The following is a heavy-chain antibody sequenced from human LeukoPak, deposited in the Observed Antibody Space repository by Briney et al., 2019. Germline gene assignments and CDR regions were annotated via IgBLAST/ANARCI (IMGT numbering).Heavy chain of an antibody. CDR3: ERDPPSDCGGDCSPGY. D-gene: IGHD2-21*02. Sequence: GGSLRLSCAASGFTFSSYWMHWVRQAPGKGLVWVSRINSDGSSTSYADSVKGRFTISRDNAKNTLYLQMNSLRAEDTAVYYCERDPPSDCGGDCSPGYGGQGTLVTVSS. V-gene: IGHV3-74*01. CDR2: INSDGSST. J-gene: IGHJ4*02. CDR1: GFTFSSYW.